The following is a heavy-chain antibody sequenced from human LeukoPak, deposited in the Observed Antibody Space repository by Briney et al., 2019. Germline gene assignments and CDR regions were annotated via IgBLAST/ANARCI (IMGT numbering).Heavy chain of an antibody. J-gene: IGHJ4*02. V-gene: IGHV3-64*01. CDR2: ISSTGDST. D-gene: IGHD4-17*01. CDR1: GFSFSSHA. CDR3: ARSDDYGDYVPVY. Sequence: GGSLRLSCAASGFSFSSHAMHWVRQAPGKGLEYVSTISSTGDSTYYANSVEGRLTISRDNSKNTLYLQMGSLRAEDMAVYYCARSDDYGDYVPVYWGQGTLVTVSS.